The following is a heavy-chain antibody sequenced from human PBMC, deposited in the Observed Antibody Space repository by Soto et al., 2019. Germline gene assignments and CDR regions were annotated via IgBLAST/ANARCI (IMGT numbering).Heavy chain of an antibody. J-gene: IGHJ6*02. CDR2: INHSGST. V-gene: IGHV4-34*01. CDR3: ARGGLHLYSSGYYYYYGMDV. CDR1: GGSFSGYY. Sequence: LTCAVYGGSFSGYYWSWIRQPPGKGLEWIGEINHSGSTNYNPSLKSRVTISVDTSKNQFSLKLSSVTAADTAVYYCARGGLHLYSSGYYYYYGMDVWGQGTTVTVSS. D-gene: IGHD3-22*01.